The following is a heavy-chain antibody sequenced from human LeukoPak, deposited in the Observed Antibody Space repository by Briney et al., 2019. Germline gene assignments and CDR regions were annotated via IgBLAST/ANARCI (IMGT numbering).Heavy chain of an antibody. CDR2: IWYDGSNK. CDR1: GFTFSSYG. V-gene: IGHV3-33*01. Sequence: GRSLRLSCAASGFTFSSYGMHWVRQAPGKGLEWVAVIWYDGSNKYYADSVKGRFTISRDNSKNTLYLQMNSLRAEDTAVYYCARIVTTVTTRYFQHWGQGTLVTVSS. CDR3: ARIVTTVTTRYFQH. D-gene: IGHD4-17*01. J-gene: IGHJ1*01.